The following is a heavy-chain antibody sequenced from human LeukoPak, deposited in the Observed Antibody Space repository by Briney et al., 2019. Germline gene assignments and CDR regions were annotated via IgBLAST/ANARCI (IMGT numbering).Heavy chain of an antibody. CDR1: GGSISGSSYY. Sequence: SETLSLTCTVSGGSISGSSYYWGWIRPPPGKGLEWIGSIYYSGSTYYNPSLKSRVTVSLDTSKNQFSLKLSSVTAADTAVYYCARGSYDVLTGYSTFGEYWGQGTLLTVSS. CDR2: IYYSGST. D-gene: IGHD3-9*01. CDR3: ARGSYDVLTGYSTFGEY. V-gene: IGHV4-39*01. J-gene: IGHJ4*02.